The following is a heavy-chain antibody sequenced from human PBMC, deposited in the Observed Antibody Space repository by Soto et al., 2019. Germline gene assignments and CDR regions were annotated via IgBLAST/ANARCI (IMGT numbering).Heavy chain of an antibody. CDR2: INHSGST. V-gene: IGHV4-34*01. CDR3: ARDRGSGWYRKDY. D-gene: IGHD6-19*01. CDR1: GGSFSGYY. Sequence: SETLSLTCAVYGGSFSGYYWSWIRQPPGKGLEWIGEINHSGSTNYNPSLKSRVTISVDTSKNQFSLKLSSVTAADTAVYYCARDRGSGWYRKDYWGQGTLVTVSS. J-gene: IGHJ4*02.